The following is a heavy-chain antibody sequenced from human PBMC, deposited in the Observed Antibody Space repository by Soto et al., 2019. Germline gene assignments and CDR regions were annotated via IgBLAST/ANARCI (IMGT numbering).Heavy chain of an antibody. J-gene: IGHJ6*02. Sequence: ASVKVSCKASGYTFTSYGISWVRQAPGQGLEWMGWISAYNGNTNYAQKLQGRVTMTTDTSTSTAYMEPRSLRSDDTAVYYCARYSGYDSTYYYYGMDVWGQGTTVTVSS. CDR2: ISAYNGNT. CDR1: GYTFTSYG. D-gene: IGHD5-12*01. V-gene: IGHV1-18*01. CDR3: ARYSGYDSTYYYYGMDV.